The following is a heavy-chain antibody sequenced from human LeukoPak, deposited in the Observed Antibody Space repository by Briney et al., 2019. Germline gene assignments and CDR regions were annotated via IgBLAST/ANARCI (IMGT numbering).Heavy chain of an antibody. CDR2: IKEDGSDK. J-gene: IGHJ4*02. D-gene: IGHD3-10*01. CDR3: ARDSRGPLDH. V-gene: IGHV3-7*01. CDR1: GFNFSDHY. Sequence: PGGSLRLSCAASGFNFSDHYMDWVRQAPGRGLEWVANIKEDGSDKYFVDSLKGRFTISRDNAKKSLYLQMNSLRVEDTAVYYCARDSRGPLDHWGQGTLVIVSS.